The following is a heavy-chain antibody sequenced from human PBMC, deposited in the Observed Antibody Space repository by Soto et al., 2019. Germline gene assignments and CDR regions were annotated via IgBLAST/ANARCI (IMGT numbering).Heavy chain of an antibody. D-gene: IGHD3-10*01. Sequence: SETLSLTCDVYGGSFSGYIWTWIRQTPGKGLQWIGQINHSGSANYNPSLKSRVTISVDTSKNQFSLKLSSVTAADTAVYYCARLLCFGELSGCYGMDVWGQGTTVTVSS. CDR2: INHSGSA. CDR1: GGSFSGYI. J-gene: IGHJ6*02. CDR3: ARLLCFGELSGCYGMDV. V-gene: IGHV4-34*01.